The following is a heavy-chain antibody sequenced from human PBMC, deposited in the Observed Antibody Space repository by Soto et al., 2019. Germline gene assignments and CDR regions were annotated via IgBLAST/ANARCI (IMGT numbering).Heavy chain of an antibody. CDR1: GGTFSSYA. J-gene: IGHJ6*02. Sequence: SVKVSCKASGGTFSSYAISWVRQAPGQGLEWMGGTIPIFGTANYAQKFQGRVTITADESTSTAYMELSSLRSEDTAVYYCARTPGIAVAGTLPLNYGMDVWGQGTTVTVSS. CDR3: ARTPGIAVAGTLPLNYGMDV. D-gene: IGHD6-19*01. V-gene: IGHV1-69*13. CDR2: TIPIFGTA.